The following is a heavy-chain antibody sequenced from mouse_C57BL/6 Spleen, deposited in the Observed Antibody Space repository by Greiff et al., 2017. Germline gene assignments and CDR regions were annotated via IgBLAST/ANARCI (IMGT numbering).Heavy chain of an antibody. J-gene: IGHJ3*01. Sequence: EVQLQQSGPELVKPGASVKISCKASGYTFTDYYMNWVKQSHGKGLEWIGDINPNNGGTSYNQKFKGKATLTVDKSSSTAYMELRSLTSEDSAVYYCARGNYYDFAWFAYWGQGTLVTVSA. CDR2: INPNNGGT. V-gene: IGHV1-26*01. CDR3: ARGNYYDFAWFAY. D-gene: IGHD2-4*01. CDR1: GYTFTDYY.